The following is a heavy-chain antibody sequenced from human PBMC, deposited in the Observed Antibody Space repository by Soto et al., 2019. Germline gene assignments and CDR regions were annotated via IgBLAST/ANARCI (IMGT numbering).Heavy chain of an antibody. D-gene: IGHD1-26*01. J-gene: IGHJ6*02. CDR2: ISYDGSNK. CDR3: AKDVVVGATTGLGDYYYYYGMDV. Sequence: VGSLRLSCAASGFTFSSYGMHWVRQAPGKGLEWVAVISYDGSNKYYADSVKGRFTISRDNSKNTLYLQMDSLRAEDTAVYYCAKDVVVGATTGLGDYYYYYGMDVWGQGTTVTVSS. V-gene: IGHV3-30*18. CDR1: GFTFSSYG.